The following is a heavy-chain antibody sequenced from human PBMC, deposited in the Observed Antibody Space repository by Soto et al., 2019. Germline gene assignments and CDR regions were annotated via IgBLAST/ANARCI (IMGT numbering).Heavy chain of an antibody. CDR1: GDSIIGIYH. Sequence: TSETLSLTCAVSGDSIIGIYHWAWIRQPPGRSLEWIASTFHTGTTYYTPSLKSRVTISVDTSKNQFSLKLSSVTAADTAVYYCARDSGWLPHPDDAFDIWGQGTMVTVSS. V-gene: IGHV4-38-2*02. J-gene: IGHJ3*02. CDR3: ARDSGWLPHPDDAFDI. D-gene: IGHD5-12*01. CDR2: TFHTGTT.